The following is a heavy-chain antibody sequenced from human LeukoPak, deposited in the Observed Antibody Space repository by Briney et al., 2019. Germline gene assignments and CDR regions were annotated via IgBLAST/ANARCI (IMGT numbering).Heavy chain of an antibody. D-gene: IGHD5-24*01. Sequence: ASVKVSCKASGGTFSSYAISWVRQAPGQGLEWMGGIIPIFGTANYAQKFQGRVTITADESTSTAYMELSSLRSEDTAVCYCARDTVEMATRGWFDPWGQGTLVTVSS. J-gene: IGHJ5*02. CDR2: IIPIFGTA. V-gene: IGHV1-69*13. CDR1: GGTFSSYA. CDR3: ARDTVEMATRGWFDP.